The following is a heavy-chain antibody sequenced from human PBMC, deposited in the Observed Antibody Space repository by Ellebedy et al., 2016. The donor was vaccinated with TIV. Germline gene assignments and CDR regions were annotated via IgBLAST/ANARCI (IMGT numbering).Heavy chain of an antibody. CDR1: GFTFDDYA. Sequence: GESLKISCAASGFTFDDYAMNWVRQAPGRGLEWVSLINGDGGSTYYADSVKGRFTISRDNSENSLYLQMNSLRTEDTAFYYCVKGGSAMPFDPWGQGTLVTVSS. CDR3: VKGGSAMPFDP. D-gene: IGHD2-2*01. V-gene: IGHV3-43*02. J-gene: IGHJ5*02. CDR2: INGDGGST.